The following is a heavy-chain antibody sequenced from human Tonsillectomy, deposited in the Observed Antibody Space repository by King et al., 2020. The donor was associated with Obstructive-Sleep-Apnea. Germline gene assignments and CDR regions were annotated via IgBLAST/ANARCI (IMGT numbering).Heavy chain of an antibody. CDR3: ARGGGYSYDY. Sequence: QLVQSGGGLVQPGGSLRLSCAASGFTFSSYSMNWVRQAPGKGLEWVSYISSSSSTIYYADSVKGRFTISRDNAKNSLYLQMNSLRAEDTAVYYCARGGGYSYDYWGQGTLVTVSS. CDR2: ISSSSSTI. V-gene: IGHV3-48*04. CDR1: GFTFSSYS. D-gene: IGHD5-18*01. J-gene: IGHJ4*02.